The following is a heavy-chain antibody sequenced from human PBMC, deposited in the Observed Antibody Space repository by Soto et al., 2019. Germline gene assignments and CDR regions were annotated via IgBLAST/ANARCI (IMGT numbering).Heavy chain of an antibody. J-gene: IGHJ6*02. D-gene: IGHD4-17*01. V-gene: IGHV4-38-2*01. CDR1: GYSISSGYY. Sequence: SETLSLTCAVSGYSISSGYYWGWIRQPPGKGLEWIGNTSHSGSTYYNPSLKSRLTISVDTSKNQFSLKLSSVTAADTAVYYCARALSYGDYDYYYYGMDVWGQGTTVTVSS. CDR2: TSHSGST. CDR3: ARALSYGDYDYYYYGMDV.